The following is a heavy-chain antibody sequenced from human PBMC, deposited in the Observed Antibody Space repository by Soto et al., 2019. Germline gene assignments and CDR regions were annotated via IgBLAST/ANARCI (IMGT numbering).Heavy chain of an antibody. CDR3: ARSPPGGPFDY. J-gene: IGHJ4*02. D-gene: IGHD3-16*01. CDR2: INAGNGNT. CDR1: GYTFTSYA. Sequence: ASVKVSCKAFGYTFTSYAMHWVRQAPGQRLEWMGWINAGNGNTKYSQKFQGRVTITRDTSASTAYMELSSVTAADTAVYYCARSPPGGPFDYWGQGTLVTVSS. V-gene: IGHV1-3*01.